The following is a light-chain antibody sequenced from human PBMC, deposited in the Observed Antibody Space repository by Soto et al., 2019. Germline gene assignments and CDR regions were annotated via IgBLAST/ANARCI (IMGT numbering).Light chain of an antibody. V-gene: IGKV1-5*01. CDR2: DAS. CDR1: QSISSW. J-gene: IGKJ1*01. Sequence: DIQMNHYTSTLSASVGDRVTITCRASQSISSWLAWYQQKPGKAPKLLIYDASSLESGVPSRFSGSGSGTEFTLTISSLQPDDFATYYCQQYNSYPWTFGQGTKVDI. CDR3: QQYNSYPWT.